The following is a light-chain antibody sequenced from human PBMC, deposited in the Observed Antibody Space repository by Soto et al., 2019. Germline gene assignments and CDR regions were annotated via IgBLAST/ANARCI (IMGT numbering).Light chain of an antibody. Sequence: EIVLTQSPATLSLSPGARATLSCRASQRVSSYLAWYQQKPGQSPRLLIYDASNGATGNPARFSGSVSGTDFTITINSVEPDAFTIYYCQQPNNWPTFGQGYKVEIK. V-gene: IGKV3-11*01. CDR2: DAS. CDR3: QQPNNWPT. J-gene: IGKJ1*01. CDR1: QRVSSY.